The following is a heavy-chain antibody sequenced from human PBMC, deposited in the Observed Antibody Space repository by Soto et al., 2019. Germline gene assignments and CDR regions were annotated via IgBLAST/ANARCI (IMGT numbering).Heavy chain of an antibody. V-gene: IGHV3-11*01. J-gene: IGHJ5*02. CDR3: ARLPFLWGWFDR. Sequence: QVQLVESGGGLVKPGGSLRLSCAASGIVFSDYMSWVRQAPGKGLEWLSYISGSGRTIYSADSVKGRFTISRDNATNSLYLQMNNVRTEDTAVYSCARLPFLWGWFDRWGQGTLVTVSS. D-gene: IGHD3-16*01. CDR1: GIVFSDY. CDR2: ISGSGRTI.